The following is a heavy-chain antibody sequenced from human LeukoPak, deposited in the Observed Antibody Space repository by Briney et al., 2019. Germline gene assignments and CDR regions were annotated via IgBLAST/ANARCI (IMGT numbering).Heavy chain of an antibody. CDR2: ISYDGSNK. Sequence: GGSLRLSCAASGFTFSSYAMHWVRQAPGKGLEWVAVISYDGSNKYYADSVKGRFTISRDNSKNTLYLQMNSLRADDTAVYYCARDLPNYDFWSGSIIAGFDYWGQGTLVTVSS. CDR3: ARDLPNYDFWSGSIIAGFDY. J-gene: IGHJ4*02. CDR1: GFTFSSYA. D-gene: IGHD3-3*01. V-gene: IGHV3-30-3*01.